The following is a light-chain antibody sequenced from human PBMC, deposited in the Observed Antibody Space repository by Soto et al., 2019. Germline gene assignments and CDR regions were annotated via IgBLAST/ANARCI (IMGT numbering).Light chain of an antibody. CDR2: DTS. CDR1: QSVSIH. J-gene: IGKJ5*01. Sequence: ETVMTQSPCTLSVSLGERATLSCRPSQSVSIHLAWYQQKPGQAPRLLIYDTSTRATGIPARFSGSGSGTEFTLTISSLQSEDFAVYYCQQYSNWPPIPFGQGTRLAIK. V-gene: IGKV3-15*01. CDR3: QQYSNWPPIP.